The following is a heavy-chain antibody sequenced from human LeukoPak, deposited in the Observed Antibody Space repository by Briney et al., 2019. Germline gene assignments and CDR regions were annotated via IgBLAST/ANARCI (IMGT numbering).Heavy chain of an antibody. J-gene: IGHJ4*02. V-gene: IGHV3-30-3*01. D-gene: IGHD3-10*01. CDR1: GFTFSSYA. Sequence: GGSLRLSCAASGFTFSSYAMHWVRQAPGKGLEWVAVISYDGSNKYYADSVKGRFTISRDNSKNTLYLQMNSLRAEDTAVYYCARGGDYYGSGHRIDYWGQGTLVTVSS. CDR2: ISYDGSNK. CDR3: ARGGDYYGSGHRIDY.